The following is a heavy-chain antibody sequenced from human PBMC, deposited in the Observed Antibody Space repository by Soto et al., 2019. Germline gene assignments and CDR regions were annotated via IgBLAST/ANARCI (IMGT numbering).Heavy chain of an antibody. J-gene: IGHJ6*02. CDR1: GGSFSGYY. CDR2: INHSGST. V-gene: IGHV4-34*01. Sequence: PSETLSLTCAVYGGSFSGYYWSWIRQPPGKGLEWIGEINHSGSTNYNPSLKSRVTISVDTSKNQFSLKLSSVTAADTAVYYCARGRSVGYYYGMDVWGQGTTVTVS. CDR3: ARGRSVGYYYGMDV.